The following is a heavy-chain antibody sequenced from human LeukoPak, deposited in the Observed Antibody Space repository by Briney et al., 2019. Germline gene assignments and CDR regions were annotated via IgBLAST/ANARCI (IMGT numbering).Heavy chain of an antibody. J-gene: IGHJ4*02. D-gene: IGHD6-19*01. CDR3: ARYVGPNIAVAGSDF. Sequence: GGSLRLSCSASGFTFSTYDMNWVRQAPGKGLEWVSSITSRSKYIYYADSVKGRFTTSRDNANNLLFLQMDSLRDEDTAVYYCARYVGPNIAVAGSDFWGQGTLVTVSS. CDR1: GFTFSTYD. V-gene: IGHV3-21*01. CDR2: ITSRSKYI.